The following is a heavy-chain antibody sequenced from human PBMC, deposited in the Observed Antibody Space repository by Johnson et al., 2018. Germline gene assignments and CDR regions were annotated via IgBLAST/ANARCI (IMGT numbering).Heavy chain of an antibody. CDR1: GGSISSYY. J-gene: IGHJ6*03. CDR2: IYDSGST. Sequence: QVQLQESGPGLVKPSETLSLTCTVSGGSISSYYWSWIRQPPGKGLEWIVYIYDSGSTNYKPSLKSRVTRSVDTSKNQFSLRLSSVTAAGTAWYDCASVRTTGYDYYRDVWGKGTTVTVSS. V-gene: IGHV4-59*01. D-gene: IGHD4-17*01. CDR3: ASVRTTGYDYYRDV.